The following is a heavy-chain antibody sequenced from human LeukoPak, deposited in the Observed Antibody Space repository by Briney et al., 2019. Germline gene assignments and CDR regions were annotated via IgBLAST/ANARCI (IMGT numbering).Heavy chain of an antibody. V-gene: IGHV3-30*18. CDR1: GFTFSSYG. CDR3: AKHARGGPASHGMDV. D-gene: IGHD6-6*01. CDR2: ISYDGSNK. Sequence: PGGSLRLSCAASGFTFSSYGMHWVRQAPGKGLEWVAVISYDGSNKYYADSVKGRFTISRDNSKNTLYLQMNSLRAEDTAVYYCAKHARGGPASHGMDVWGQGTTVTVSS. J-gene: IGHJ6*02.